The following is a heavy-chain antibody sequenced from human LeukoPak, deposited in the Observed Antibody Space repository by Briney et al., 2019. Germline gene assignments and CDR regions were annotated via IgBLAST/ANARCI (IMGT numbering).Heavy chain of an antibody. CDR1: GFTFSMHW. CDR3: ARVPPSVGEATSEYFQD. Sequence: GGSLRLSCAASGFTFSMHWMHWVRQAPGKGLLWVSRINTDGSTTNYADSVKGRFTISRDNAKNTLYLQMNSLRSEDTAVYYCARVPPSVGEATSEYFQDWGQGTLVTVSS. D-gene: IGHD1-26*01. CDR2: INTDGSTT. V-gene: IGHV3-74*01. J-gene: IGHJ1*01.